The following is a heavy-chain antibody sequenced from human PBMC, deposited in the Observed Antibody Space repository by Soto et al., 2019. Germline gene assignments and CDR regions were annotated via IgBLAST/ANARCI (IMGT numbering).Heavy chain of an antibody. CDR3: ATSVGYHLGFDY. V-gene: IGHV4-30-2*01. Sequence: SETLSLTCAVSGGSISGGGYSWRWIRQPPEKGLEWIGYIYHSGSTYYNPSLKSRVTISVDRSKNQFSLKLSSVTAADTAVYYCATSVGYHLGFDYWGPGTPGTVSS. CDR1: GGSISGGGYS. CDR2: IYHSGST. J-gene: IGHJ4*02. D-gene: IGHD3-22*01.